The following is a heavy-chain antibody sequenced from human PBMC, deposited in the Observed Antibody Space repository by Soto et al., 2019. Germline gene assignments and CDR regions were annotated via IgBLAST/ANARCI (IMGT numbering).Heavy chain of an antibody. Sequence: GESLKISCAASGFTFSSYSMNWVRQAPGKGLEWVSYISSSSSTIYYADSVKGRFTISRDNAKNSLYLQMNSLRDEDTAVYYCARSPEYCSSTSCHNWFDPWGQGTLVTRLL. CDR2: ISSSSSTI. J-gene: IGHJ5*02. CDR3: ARSPEYCSSTSCHNWFDP. CDR1: GFTFSSYS. D-gene: IGHD2-2*01. V-gene: IGHV3-48*02.